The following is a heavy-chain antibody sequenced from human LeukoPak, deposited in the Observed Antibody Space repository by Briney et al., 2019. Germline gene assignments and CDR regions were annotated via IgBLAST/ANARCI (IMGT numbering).Heavy chain of an antibody. D-gene: IGHD2-15*01. J-gene: IGHJ5*02. CDR2: INHSGST. Sequence: SETLSLTCAVYGGSFSGYYWSWIRQPPGKGLEWIGEINHSGSTNYNPSLKSRVTISVDTSKNQFSLKLSSVTAADTAVYYCARLFLRRYCSGGSCSRGWFDPWGQGTLVTVSS. V-gene: IGHV4-34*01. CDR3: ARLFLRRYCSGGSCSRGWFDP. CDR1: GGSFSGYY.